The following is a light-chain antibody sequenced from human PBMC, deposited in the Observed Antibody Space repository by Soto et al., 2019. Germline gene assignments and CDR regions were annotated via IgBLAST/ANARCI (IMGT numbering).Light chain of an antibody. CDR3: NSYTNSSAVV. CDR2: EVT. V-gene: IGLV2-14*01. J-gene: IGLJ2*01. CDR1: SSNIARRS. Sequence: QSVLTQPPSASATPGQRVTISCSGSSSNIARRSVYWYQQHPGNAPKLLVYEVTNRPSGVSDRFSGSKSGNTASLTISGLQAEDEADYYCNSYTNSSAVVFGGGTKLTVL.